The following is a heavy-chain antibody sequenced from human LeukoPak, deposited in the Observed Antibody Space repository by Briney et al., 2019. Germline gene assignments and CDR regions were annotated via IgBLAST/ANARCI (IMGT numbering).Heavy chain of an antibody. CDR2: INHSGST. CDR1: GGSFSGYY. D-gene: IGHD3-22*01. J-gene: IGHJ4*02. CDR3: ARGGYYDGSGRYYFDY. Sequence: SETLSLTCAVYGGSFSGYYWSWIRQPPGKGLEWIGEINHSGSTNYNPSLKSRVTISVDTSKNQFSLKLSSVTAADTAVYYCARGGYYDGSGRYYFDYWGQGTLVTVSS. V-gene: IGHV4-34*01.